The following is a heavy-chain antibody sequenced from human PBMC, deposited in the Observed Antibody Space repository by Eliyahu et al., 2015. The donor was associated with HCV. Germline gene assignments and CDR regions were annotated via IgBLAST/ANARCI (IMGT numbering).Heavy chain of an antibody. CDR2: ISADSGVP. J-gene: IGHJ4*02. CDR3: SREDY. CDR1: GNTFTGYH. Sequence: QVRLVQSGAEVKRPGASVKISCKASGNTFTGYHFHWVRQAPGQGLEWMAWISADSGVPTYAQKFQGRLILTRDSSISTVYMDLSRLTSDDTAVYFCSREDYWGQGTLVTVSS. V-gene: IGHV1-2*02.